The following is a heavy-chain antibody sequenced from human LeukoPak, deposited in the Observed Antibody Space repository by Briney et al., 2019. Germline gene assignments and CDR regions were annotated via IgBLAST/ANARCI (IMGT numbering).Heavy chain of an antibody. Sequence: SETLSLTCAVYGGSFSGYYWSWIRQPPGKGLEWIGEINHSGSTNYNPSLKSRVTISVDTSKNQFSLKLSSVTAADTAVYYCARRGHYYYYYMDVWGKGTTVTVSS. V-gene: IGHV4-34*01. CDR3: ARRGHYYYYYMDV. D-gene: IGHD3-10*01. CDR2: INHSGST. CDR1: GGSFSGYY. J-gene: IGHJ6*03.